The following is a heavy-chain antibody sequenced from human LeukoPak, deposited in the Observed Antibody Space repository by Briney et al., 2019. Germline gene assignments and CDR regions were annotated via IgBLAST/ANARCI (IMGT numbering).Heavy chain of an antibody. Sequence: SETLSLTCTVSGGSISSSSYYWDWIRQPPGKGLEWIGSIYYSGSTYYNPSLKSRVTISVDTSKNQFSLKLSSVTAADTAVYYCARAFELVVFHAFDIWGQGTMVTVSS. CDR1: GGSISSSSYY. CDR3: ARAFELVVFHAFDI. CDR2: IYYSGST. V-gene: IGHV4-39*01. D-gene: IGHD2-15*01. J-gene: IGHJ3*02.